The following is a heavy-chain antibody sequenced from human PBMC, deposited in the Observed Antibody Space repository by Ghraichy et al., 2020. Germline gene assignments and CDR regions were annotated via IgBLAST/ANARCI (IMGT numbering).Heavy chain of an antibody. J-gene: IGHJ6*02. Sequence: ASVKVSCKASGYTFTSYAIHWVRQAPGQRLEWMGWINAGNGNTKYSQKFQGTVTITRDTSASTAYMELSSLRSEDTAVYYCARTESLWFGDRSQYYYGVDVWGQGTTVTVSS. V-gene: IGHV1-3*01. CDR2: INAGNGNT. CDR3: ARTESLWFGDRSQYYYGVDV. CDR1: GYTFTSYA. D-gene: IGHD3-10*01.